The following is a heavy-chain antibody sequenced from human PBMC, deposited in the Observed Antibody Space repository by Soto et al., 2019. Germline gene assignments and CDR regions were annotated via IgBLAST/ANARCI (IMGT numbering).Heavy chain of an antibody. D-gene: IGHD2-2*01. J-gene: IGHJ4*02. CDR1: GGSIRSYY. Sequence: PSETLSLTCTVSGGSIRSYYWSWIRQPPGKGLEWIGYIYYSGSTNYNPSLKSRVTISGDTSKNQFSLKLSSVTAADTAVFYCARLIHCKTTSCYFDYWGQGALVTVSS. CDR2: IYYSGST. V-gene: IGHV4-59*08. CDR3: ARLIHCKTTSCYFDY.